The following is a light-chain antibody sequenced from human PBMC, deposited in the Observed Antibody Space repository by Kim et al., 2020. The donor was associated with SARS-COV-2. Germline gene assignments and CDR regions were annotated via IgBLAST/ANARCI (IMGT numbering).Light chain of an antibody. CDR3: QKYNSAPWT. V-gene: IGKV1-27*01. CDR2: AAS. Sequence: DIQMTQSPSSLSASIGDRIIITCRASQGISNSLAWYQQKPGKVPKLLIYAASTLQSGVPSRFSGSGSGTDFTLTISSLQPEDVPTYYCQKYNSAPWTFGQRTKVDIK. J-gene: IGKJ1*01. CDR1: QGISNS.